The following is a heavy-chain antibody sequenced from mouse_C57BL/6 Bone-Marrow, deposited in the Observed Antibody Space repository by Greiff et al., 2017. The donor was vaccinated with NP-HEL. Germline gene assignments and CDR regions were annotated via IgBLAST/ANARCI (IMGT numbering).Heavy chain of an antibody. V-gene: IGHV1-50*01. CDR3: ARSHYYGSSWFAY. Sequence: QVQLQQPGAELVKPGASVKLSCKASGYTFTSYWMQWVKQRPGQGLEWIGEIDPSDSYTNYTHKFKGQATLTVDTSSSTAYMPLSSLTSEDSAVYYCARSHYYGSSWFAYWGQGTLVTVSA. CDR1: GYTFTSYW. CDR2: IDPSDSYT. J-gene: IGHJ3*01. D-gene: IGHD1-1*01.